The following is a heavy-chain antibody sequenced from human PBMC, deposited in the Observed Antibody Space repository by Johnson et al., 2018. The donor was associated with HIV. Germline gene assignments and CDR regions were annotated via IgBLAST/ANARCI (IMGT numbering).Heavy chain of an antibody. CDR2: ISSSGSPI. CDR1: GFTFSDYY. J-gene: IGHJ3*02. Sequence: QVQLVESGGGLVKPGGSLRLSCAASGFTFSDYYMSWIRQAPGKGLEWISYISSSGSPIYYADSVKGRFTLSRDNAKNSLFLQMHSLRVEDTAIYYCARVGYQLHDAFDIWGQGTMVTVSS. CDR3: ARVGYQLHDAFDI. V-gene: IGHV3-11*01. D-gene: IGHD2-2*01.